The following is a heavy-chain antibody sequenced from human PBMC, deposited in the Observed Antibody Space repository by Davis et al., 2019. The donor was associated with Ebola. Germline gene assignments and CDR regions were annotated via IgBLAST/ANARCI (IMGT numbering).Heavy chain of an antibody. CDR1: GFTFTDYY. CDR2: ISSSSSSI. CDR3: ARDSRLAALDY. V-gene: IGHV3-11*04. Sequence: GESLKISCAASGFTFTDYYMGWIRQAPGKGLEWVSYISSSSSSIYYAESVKGRFTISRDNAKNSLYLQMNSLRAEDTAVYYCARDSRLAALDYWGQGTLVTVSS. D-gene: IGHD6-6*01. J-gene: IGHJ4*02.